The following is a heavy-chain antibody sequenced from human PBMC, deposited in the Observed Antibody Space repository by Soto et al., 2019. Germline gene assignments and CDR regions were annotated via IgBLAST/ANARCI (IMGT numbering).Heavy chain of an antibody. D-gene: IGHD2-2*01. CDR1: GYTFTSYG. Sequence: ASVKVSCKASGYTFTSYGISWVRQAPGEGLEWMGWISAYNGNTNYAQKLQGRVTMTTDTSTSTAYMELRSLRSADTAVYYCARGYCSSTSCPIRSKYAFHIWGQGTIVTVSS. CDR3: ARGYCSSTSCPIRSKYAFHI. CDR2: ISAYNGNT. J-gene: IGHJ3*02. V-gene: IGHV1-18*04.